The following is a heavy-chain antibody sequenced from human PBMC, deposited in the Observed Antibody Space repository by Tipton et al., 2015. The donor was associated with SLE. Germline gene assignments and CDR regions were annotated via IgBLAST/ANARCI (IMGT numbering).Heavy chain of an antibody. J-gene: IGHJ4*02. Sequence: TLSLTCTVSAGSISSYYWSWIRQPPGKGLEWIGDIYYSGSTNYNPSLKSRVTISIDTSKNQFSLKLSSVTAADTAVYYCARLLGPQEGVQGVINEVDYWGQGTLVTVSS. CDR2: IYYSGST. D-gene: IGHD3-10*01. CDR3: ARLLGPQEGVQGVINEVDY. V-gene: IGHV4-59*08. CDR1: AGSISSYY.